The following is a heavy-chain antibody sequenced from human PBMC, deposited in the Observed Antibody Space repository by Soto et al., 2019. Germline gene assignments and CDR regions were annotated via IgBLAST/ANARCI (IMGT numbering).Heavy chain of an antibody. CDR1: GGSFSGYY. CDR2: INHSGST. V-gene: IGHV4-34*01. Sequence: QVQLQQWGAGLLKPSETLSLTCAVYGGSFSGYYWSWIRQPPGKGLEWIGEINHSGSTNYNPSLKSRVTISVDTSKNQFSLKLSSVTAADTAVYYCARDRGIRWYQNGMDVWGQGTTVTVSS. CDR3: ARDRGIRWYQNGMDV. J-gene: IGHJ6*02. D-gene: IGHD2-15*01.